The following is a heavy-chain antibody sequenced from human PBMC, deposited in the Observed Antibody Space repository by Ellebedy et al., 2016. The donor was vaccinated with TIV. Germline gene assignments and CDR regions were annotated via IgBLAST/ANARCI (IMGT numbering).Heavy chain of an antibody. V-gene: IGHV1-69*13. J-gene: IGHJ1*01. CDR2: IIAIFGTT. CDR3: ARDNHYYVQYFQH. D-gene: IGHD3-10*02. CDR1: GYTFNSYG. Sequence: SVKVSCKASGYTFNSYGISWVRQAPGQGLEWMGGIIAIFGTTNYAQKFQGRLTITADESTSTAYMELSSLRSDDTAVYYCARDNHYYVQYFQHWGQGTLVTVSS.